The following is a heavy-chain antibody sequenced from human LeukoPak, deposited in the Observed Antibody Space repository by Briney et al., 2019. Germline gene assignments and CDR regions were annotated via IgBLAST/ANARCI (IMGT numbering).Heavy chain of an antibody. D-gene: IGHD4-17*01. CDR1: GYTFTGYY. CDR2: INPSGGST. CDR3: ARDFGDYLHFDY. J-gene: IGHJ4*02. Sequence: ASVKVSCKASGYTFTGYYMHWVRQAPGQGLEWMGIINPSGGSTNYAQKFQGRVTLTRDMSTRTVYMELSSLRSEDTAVYYCARDFGDYLHFDYWGQGTLVTVSS. V-gene: IGHV1-46*01.